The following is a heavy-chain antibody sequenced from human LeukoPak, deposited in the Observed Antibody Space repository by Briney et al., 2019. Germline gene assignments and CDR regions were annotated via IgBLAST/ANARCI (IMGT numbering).Heavy chain of an antibody. J-gene: IGHJ4*02. Sequence: GGSLRLSCAASGFTFSSYGMHWVRQAPGKGLEWVAVISYDGSNKYYTDSVKGRLTISRDNSKNTLYLQMNSLRAEDTAVYYCALGGLWIQLWDFDYWGQGTLVTVSS. CDR3: ALGGLWIQLWDFDY. CDR1: GFTFSSYG. CDR2: ISYDGSNK. D-gene: IGHD5-18*01. V-gene: IGHV3-30*03.